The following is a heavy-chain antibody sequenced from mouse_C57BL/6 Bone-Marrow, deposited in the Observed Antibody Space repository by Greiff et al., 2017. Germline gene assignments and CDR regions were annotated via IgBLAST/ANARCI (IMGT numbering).Heavy chain of an antibody. CDR1: GYTFTSYW. J-gene: IGHJ3*01. V-gene: IGHV1-59*01. CDR3: AITSVAY. CDR2: IDPSGSYT. Sequence: VQLQQPGAELVRPGTSVKLSCKASGYTFTSYWMHWVKQRPGQGLEWIGVIDPSGSYTNYNQKFTGKATLTVDSSSSTAYMQLSSLTSADSAYYYCAITSVAYWGQEGLVAVSA. D-gene: IGHD1-1*01.